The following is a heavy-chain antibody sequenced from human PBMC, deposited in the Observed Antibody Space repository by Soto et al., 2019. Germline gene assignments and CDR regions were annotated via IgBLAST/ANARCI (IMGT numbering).Heavy chain of an antibody. CDR1: GYTFSSYA. V-gene: IGHV1-18*01. J-gene: IGHJ4*02. Sequence: QVQLVQSGAEVKKPGASVKVSCKASGYTFSSYAISWVRQAPGQGLEWMGWISAYNGHTNYAQKLQGRVTMTTDTSTRAAYMELRRVRSDDTAVYYCARDGPPLFDWGQGTLVTVSS. D-gene: IGHD3-10*02. CDR3: ARDGPPLFD. CDR2: ISAYNGHT.